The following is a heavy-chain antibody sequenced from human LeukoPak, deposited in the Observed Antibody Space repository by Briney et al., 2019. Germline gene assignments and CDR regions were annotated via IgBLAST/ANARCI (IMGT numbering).Heavy chain of an antibody. V-gene: IGHV3-15*01. CDR3: TTDPEYSSAHNWFDP. CDR2: IKSKTDGGTT. J-gene: IGHJ5*02. Sequence: GGSLRLSCAASGFTFSNAWMSWVRQAPGKGLEWVGRIKSKTDGGTTDYAAPVKGRFTISRDDSKNTLYLQMNSLKTEDTAVYYCTTDPEYSSAHNWFDPWGQGTLVTVSS. CDR1: GFTFSNAW. D-gene: IGHD6-6*01.